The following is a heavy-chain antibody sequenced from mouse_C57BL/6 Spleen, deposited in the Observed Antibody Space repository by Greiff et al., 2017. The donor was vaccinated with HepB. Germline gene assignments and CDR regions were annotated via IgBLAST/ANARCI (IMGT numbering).Heavy chain of an antibody. CDR3: AREGDYGNQFPFAY. V-gene: IGHV1-54*01. D-gene: IGHD2-1*01. J-gene: IGHJ3*01. CDR2: INPGSGGT. Sequence: QVQLQQSGAELVRPGTSVKVSCKASGYAFTNYLIEWVKQRPGQGLEWIGVINPGSGGTNYNEKFKGKATLTADKSSSTAYMQVSSLTSEDSAVYFCAREGDYGNQFPFAYWGQGTLVTVSA. CDR1: GYAFTNYL.